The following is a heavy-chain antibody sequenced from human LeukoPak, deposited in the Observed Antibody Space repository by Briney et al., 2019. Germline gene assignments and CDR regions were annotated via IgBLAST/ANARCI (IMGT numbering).Heavy chain of an antibody. V-gene: IGHV4-34*01. J-gene: IGHJ4*02. CDR1: GGSSSGYY. CDR2: INHSGST. D-gene: IGHD3-10*01. CDR3: ARGGGQLLWFGELLFDY. Sequence: SETLSLTCAVYGGSSSGYYWSWIRQPPGKGLEWIGEINHSGSTNYNPSLKSRVTISVDTSKNQFSLKLSSVTAADTAVYYCARGGGQLLWFGELLFDYWGQGTLVTVSS.